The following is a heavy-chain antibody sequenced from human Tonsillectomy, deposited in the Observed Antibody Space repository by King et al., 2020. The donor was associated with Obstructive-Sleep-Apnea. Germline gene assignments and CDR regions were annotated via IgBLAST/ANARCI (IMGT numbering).Heavy chain of an antibody. J-gene: IGHJ3*02. CDR1: GYSFTTYY. D-gene: IGHD4-17*01. CDR3: ARDPINGVNDAFDI. Sequence: VQLVESGAEVKKPGASVKVSCKAYGYSFTTYYIHWLRQAPGQGLECMGGINPRDGGAIYAKKFQGRVTMNRDTSASKLYMELGSLTSEETAVYFCARDPINGVNDAFDIWGQGTMVTVSS. V-gene: IGHV1-46*01. CDR2: INPRDGGA.